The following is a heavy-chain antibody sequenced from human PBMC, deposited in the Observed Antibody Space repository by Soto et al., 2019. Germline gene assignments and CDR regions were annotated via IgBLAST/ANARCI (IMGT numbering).Heavy chain of an antibody. J-gene: IGHJ4*02. CDR1: GGSISSDDYY. D-gene: IGHD7-27*01. Sequence: NPSETLSLTCSVSGGSISSDDYYWSWLRQPPGKGLEWIGYIHNSGSTFYNPSLKSRLTMSMDTSKNHFSLRLTSVTAADTAVYFCARDQANWGDEGDYYFDFWGQGSLVTVSS. V-gene: IGHV4-30-4*01. CDR3: ARDQANWGDEGDYYFDF. CDR2: IHNSGST.